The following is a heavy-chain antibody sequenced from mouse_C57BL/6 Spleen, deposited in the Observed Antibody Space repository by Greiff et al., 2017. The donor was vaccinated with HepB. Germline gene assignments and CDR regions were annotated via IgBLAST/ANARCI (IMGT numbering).Heavy chain of an antibody. CDR1: GYAFSSSW. CDR3: AGPYAMDY. Sequence: QVQLQQSGPELVKPGASVKISCKASGYAFSSSWMNWVKQRPGKGLEWIGRIYPGDGDTNYKGKFKGKATLTADKSSSTAYMQLSSLTSEDSAVYLCAGPYAMDYCGQGTAVTVSS. V-gene: IGHV1-82*01. CDR2: IYPGDGDT. J-gene: IGHJ4*01.